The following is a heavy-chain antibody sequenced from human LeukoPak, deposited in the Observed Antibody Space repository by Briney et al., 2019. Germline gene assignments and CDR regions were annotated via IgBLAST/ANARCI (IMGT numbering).Heavy chain of an antibody. CDR3: AREGQQLVPYYYYGMDV. CDR2: ISSSGSTI. V-gene: IGHV3-11*01. Sequence: GGSLRLSCAASGFTFSDYYMSWIRQAPGKGLEWVSYISSSGSTIYYADSVKGRFTISRDNAKNSLYLQMNSLRAEDTAVYYCAREGQQLVPYYYYGMDVWGQGTTVTVSS. D-gene: IGHD6-6*01. J-gene: IGHJ6*02. CDR1: GFTFSDYY.